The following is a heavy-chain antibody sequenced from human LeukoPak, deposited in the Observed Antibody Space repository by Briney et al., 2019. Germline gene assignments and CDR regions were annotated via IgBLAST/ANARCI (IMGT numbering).Heavy chain of an antibody. J-gene: IGHJ4*02. D-gene: IGHD3-22*01. Sequence: ASVKVSCKASGYTFPNYGFTWVRQAPGQGLEWMGWISVYSGDTNYAQKLQGRVTMTTDTSTTTVYMELRSLRSDDTAVYYCARRRPGLRVVVITWTLYFDYWGQGTLVTVSS. CDR1: GYTFPNYG. CDR3: ARRRPGLRVVVITWTLYFDY. V-gene: IGHV1-18*01. CDR2: ISVYSGDT.